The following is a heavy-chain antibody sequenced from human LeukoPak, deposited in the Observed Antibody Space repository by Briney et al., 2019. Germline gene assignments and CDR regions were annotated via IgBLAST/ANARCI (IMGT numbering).Heavy chain of an antibody. V-gene: IGHV3-23*01. CDR3: AKDGGRDVVVVAATGRPNYYYGMDV. Sequence: GSLRLSCAASGFTFSSYAMSWVRQAPGKGLEWVSAISGSGGSTYFAASVKGRFTISRDNSKNTLYLQMNSLRAEDTAVYYCAKDGGRDVVVVAATGRPNYYYGMDVWGQGTTVTVSS. D-gene: IGHD2-15*01. CDR2: ISGSGGST. CDR1: GFTFSSYA. J-gene: IGHJ6*02.